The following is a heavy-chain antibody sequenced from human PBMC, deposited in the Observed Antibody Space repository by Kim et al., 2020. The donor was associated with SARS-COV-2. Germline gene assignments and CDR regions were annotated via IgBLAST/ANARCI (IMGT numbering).Heavy chain of an antibody. CDR2: INHSGST. Sequence: SETLSLTCAVYGGSFSGYYWSWIRQPPGKGLEWFGEINHSGSTNYNPSLKSRVTISVDTSKNQFSLKLSSVTAADTAVYYCARAMAPPYSSSFRVWGVPYFDYWGQGTLVTVSS. D-gene: IGHD6-13*01. J-gene: IGHJ4*02. V-gene: IGHV4-34*01. CDR1: GGSFSGYY. CDR3: ARAMAPPYSSSFRVWGVPYFDY.